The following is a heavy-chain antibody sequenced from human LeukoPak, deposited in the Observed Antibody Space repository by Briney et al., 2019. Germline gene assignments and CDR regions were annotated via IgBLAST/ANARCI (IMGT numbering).Heavy chain of an antibody. V-gene: IGHV1-2*02. CDR1: GYTFTGYY. CDR3: ARDDNWNDNPFLDY. Sequence: ASVKVSCKASGYTFTGYYMHWVRQAPGQGLEWMGWINPNTGDINYAQKFQGRVTMTRDTSISTAYMELSRLRSDDTAVYYCARDDNWNDNPFLDYWGQGTLVTVSS. D-gene: IGHD1-1*01. CDR2: INPNTGDI. J-gene: IGHJ4*02.